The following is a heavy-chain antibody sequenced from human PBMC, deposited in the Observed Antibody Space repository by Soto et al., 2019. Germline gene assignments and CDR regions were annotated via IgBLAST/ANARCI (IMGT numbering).Heavy chain of an antibody. CDR1: GFTFSDYY. D-gene: IGHD3-16*01. CDR2: ISSSGSNI. CDR3: ARAQFGGWSRTPNWFDP. Sequence: QVQLVESGGGLVKPGGSLRLSCAASGFTFSDYYMSCIRQAPGKGLEWVSYISSSGSNIYYADSVKGRFTISRDNAKNALDLQMNSLRAEDTDVYYCARAQFGGWSRTPNWFDPWGQGTLVTVSS. V-gene: IGHV3-11*01. J-gene: IGHJ5*02.